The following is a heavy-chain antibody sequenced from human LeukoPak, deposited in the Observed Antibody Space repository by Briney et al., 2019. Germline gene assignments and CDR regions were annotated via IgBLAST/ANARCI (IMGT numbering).Heavy chain of an antibody. CDR1: GYSISSGYY. D-gene: IGHD1-1*01. V-gene: IGHV4-38-2*01. CDR2: IYHSGST. CDR3: ARHTARLDAWDWFDP. J-gene: IGHJ5*02. Sequence: PSETLSLTCAVSGYSISSGYYWGWIRQPPGKGLEWIGSIYHSGSTYYNPSLKSRVTISVDTSKNQFSLKLSSVTAADTAVYYCARHTARLDAWDWFDPWGQGTLVTVSS.